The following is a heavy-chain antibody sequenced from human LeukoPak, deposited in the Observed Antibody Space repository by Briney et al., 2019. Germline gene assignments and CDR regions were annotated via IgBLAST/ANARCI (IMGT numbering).Heavy chain of an antibody. CDR1: GGSISSYY. V-gene: IGHV4-59*01. D-gene: IGHD3-3*01. Sequence: SETLSLTCTVSGGSISSYYWSWIRQPPGKGLEWIGYIYYSGSTNYNPSLKSRVTISVDTSKNQFSLKLSSVTAADTAVYYCAKSVYDFWSGLDYWGQGALVTVSS. J-gene: IGHJ4*02. CDR3: AKSVYDFWSGLDY. CDR2: IYYSGST.